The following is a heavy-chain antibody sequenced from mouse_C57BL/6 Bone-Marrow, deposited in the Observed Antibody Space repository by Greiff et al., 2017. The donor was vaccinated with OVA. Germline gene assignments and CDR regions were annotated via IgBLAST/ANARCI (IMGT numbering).Heavy chain of an antibody. Sequence: VQLQQSGAELARPGASVKLSCKASGYTFTSYGISWVKQRTGQGLEWIGEIYPRSGNTYYNEKFKGKATLTADKSSSTAYMELRSLTSEDSAVCFCASYYYYGSSFDYWGQGTTLTVSS. D-gene: IGHD1-1*01. CDR2: IYPRSGNT. CDR1: GYTFTSYG. J-gene: IGHJ2*01. CDR3: ASYYYYGSSFDY. V-gene: IGHV1-81*01.